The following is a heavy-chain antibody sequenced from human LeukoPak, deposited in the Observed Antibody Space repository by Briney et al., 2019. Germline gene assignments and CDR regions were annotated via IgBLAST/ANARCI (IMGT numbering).Heavy chain of an antibody. CDR2: IYYSGTT. J-gene: IGHJ2*01. CDR1: GGSISSNNYY. V-gene: IGHV4-39*01. D-gene: IGHD3-10*01. CDR3: ARHSDFGWYFDL. Sequence: SETLSLTCTVSGGSISSNNYYWGWIRQPPGKGLEWIGSIYYSGTTYYNPSLKSRVTISVDMSKNQFSLKLSSVTATDTAVYYCARHSDFGWYFDLWGRGTLVTVSS.